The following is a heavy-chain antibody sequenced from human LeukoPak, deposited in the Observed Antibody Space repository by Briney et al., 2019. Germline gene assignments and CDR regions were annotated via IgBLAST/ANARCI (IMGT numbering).Heavy chain of an antibody. V-gene: IGHV4-59*01. J-gene: IGHJ4*02. D-gene: IGHD1-26*01. CDR1: GASLSRYY. CDR3: ATYSDSDYTVFDS. CDR2: IHYSGST. Sequence: HSETLSLTCTVSGASLSRYYWTWIRQPPGKGLEWIGYIHYSGSTNYNASLKRRLAISVDTSKNQISMKLTSVTAADTAVYYCATYSDSDYTVFDSWGQGTLVSVSS.